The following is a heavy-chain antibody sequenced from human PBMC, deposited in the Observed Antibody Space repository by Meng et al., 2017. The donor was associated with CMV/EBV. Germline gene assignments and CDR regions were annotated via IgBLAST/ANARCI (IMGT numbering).Heavy chain of an antibody. J-gene: IGHJ6*02. CDR3: ARDGKKWFGEDLGGGMDV. V-gene: IGHV3-20*04. CDR2: INWNGGST. D-gene: IGHD3-10*01. Sequence: GESLKISCVASGFTFDDYGMSWVRQAPGKGLEWVSGINWNGGSTGYADSVKGRFTISRDNAKNSLYLQMNSLRAEDTALYYCARDGKKWFGEDLGGGMDVWGQGTTVTVSS. CDR1: GFTFDDYG.